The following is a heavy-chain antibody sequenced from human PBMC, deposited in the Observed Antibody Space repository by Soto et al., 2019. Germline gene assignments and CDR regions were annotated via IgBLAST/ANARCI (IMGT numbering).Heavy chain of an antibody. V-gene: IGHV3-33*01. D-gene: IGHD2-15*01. CDR1: GFTFSSYG. CDR2: IWYDGSNK. CDR3: ARGTPGYCSGGSCYGNWFDP. J-gene: IGHJ5*02. Sequence: PGGSLRLSCAASGFTFSSYGMHWVRQAPGKGLEWVAVIWYDGSNKYYADSVKGRFTISRDNSKNTLYLQMNSLRAEDTAVYYCARGTPGYCSGGSCYGNWFDPWGQGT.